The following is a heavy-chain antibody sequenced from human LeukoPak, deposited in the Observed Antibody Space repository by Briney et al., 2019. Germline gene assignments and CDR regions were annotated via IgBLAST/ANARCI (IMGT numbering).Heavy chain of an antibody. CDR2: IKQDGSKK. Sequence: GGSLRLSCVASGFPFSSYWMTWVRQAPGKGLEWVANIKQDGSKKSYVDSVKGRFTISRDNAKNSLYLQMNSLRAEDTAIYYCTRVGYIDEGIDYWGQGTLVTVSP. CDR1: GFPFSSYW. V-gene: IGHV3-7*04. D-gene: IGHD5-24*01. J-gene: IGHJ4*02. CDR3: TRVGYIDEGIDY.